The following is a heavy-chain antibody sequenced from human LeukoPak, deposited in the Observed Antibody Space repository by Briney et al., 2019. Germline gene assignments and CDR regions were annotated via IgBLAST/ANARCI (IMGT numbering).Heavy chain of an antibody. CDR1: GYTFTSYD. Sequence: ASVKVSWKASGYTFTSYDINWVRQATGQGLEWMGWMNPNSGNTGYAQKFQGRVTMTRNTSISTAYMELSSLRSEDTAVYYCARGGSGSYHIDYWGQGTLVTVSS. D-gene: IGHD1-26*01. CDR2: MNPNSGNT. CDR3: ARGGSGSYHIDY. V-gene: IGHV1-8*01. J-gene: IGHJ4*02.